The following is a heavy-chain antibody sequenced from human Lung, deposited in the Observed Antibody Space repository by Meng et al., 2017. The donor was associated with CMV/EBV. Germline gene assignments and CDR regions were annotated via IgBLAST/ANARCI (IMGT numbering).Heavy chain of an antibody. J-gene: IGHJ4*02. Sequence: SXTXSLTCRVYGGSIIGYFWSWIRQPPGKGLEWIGEISHAGTTNYNPSLKSRVSLSLDMSKHQFSLNLSSLTAADTAVYYCARVSSVSSSSLWGQGILVTVSS. CDR3: ARVSSVSSSSL. CDR1: GGSIIGYF. D-gene: IGHD6-6*01. CDR2: ISHAGTT. V-gene: IGHV4-34*01.